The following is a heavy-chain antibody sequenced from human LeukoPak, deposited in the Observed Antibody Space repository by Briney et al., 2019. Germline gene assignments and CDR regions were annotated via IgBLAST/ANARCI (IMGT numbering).Heavy chain of an antibody. J-gene: IGHJ4*02. CDR3: AGSWSSPYDY. CDR2: MYYSGST. V-gene: IGHV4-59*12. Sequence: SETLSLTCTVSGGSITTYYWSWIRQPPGKGLEWIGYMYYSGSTNYNPSLKSRVTISVDTSKNQFSLKLSSVTAADTAVYYCAGSWSSPYDYWGQGTLVTVSS. D-gene: IGHD6-13*01. CDR1: GGSITTYY.